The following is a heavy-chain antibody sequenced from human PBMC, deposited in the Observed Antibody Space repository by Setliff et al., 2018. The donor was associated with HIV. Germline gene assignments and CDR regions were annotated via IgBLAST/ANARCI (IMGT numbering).Heavy chain of an antibody. J-gene: IGHJ4*02. CDR3: AVHYYDRSGYDY. CDR2: IRYDGSDK. D-gene: IGHD3-22*01. Sequence: GGSLRLSCEISGFTFSNYDMHWVRQAPGKGLEWVAFIRYDGSDKYYVDSVKGRFTVSRDNAKNSLYLQMNSLRAEDTAVYYCAVHYYDRSGYDYWAREPWSPSPQ. CDR1: GFTFSNYD. V-gene: IGHV3-30*02.